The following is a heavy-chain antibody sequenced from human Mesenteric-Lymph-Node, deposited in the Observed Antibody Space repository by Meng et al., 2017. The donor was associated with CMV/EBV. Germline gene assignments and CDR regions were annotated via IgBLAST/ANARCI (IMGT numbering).Heavy chain of an antibody. CDR2: ISSSSSYI. V-gene: IGHV3-21*01. CDR3: ARATAGGNDVYYYYYYGMDV. D-gene: IGHD1-1*01. CDR1: GFTFSSYS. Sequence: GESLKISCAASGFTFSSYSMNWVRQAPGKGLEWVSSISSSSSYIYYADSVKGRFTISRDNAKNTLYLQMNSLRAEDTAVYYCARATAGGNDVYYYYYYGMDVWGQGTTVTVSS. J-gene: IGHJ6*02.